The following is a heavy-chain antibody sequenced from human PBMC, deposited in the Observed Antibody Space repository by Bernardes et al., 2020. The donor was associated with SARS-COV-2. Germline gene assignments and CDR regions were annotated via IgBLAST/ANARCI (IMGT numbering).Heavy chain of an antibody. V-gene: IGHV3-74*01. CDR3: ATEDGEWLES. Sequence: GGSLRLSCAASGFTFSSYWMHWVRLGPGKGPVWVSRINGDGSSINYADSVKGRFTISRDNARNTLYLEMNSLRAEDTAVYYCATEDGEWLESWGQGTLVTVSS. CDR1: GFTFSSYW. D-gene: IGHD4-17*01. CDR2: INGDGSSI. J-gene: IGHJ5*01.